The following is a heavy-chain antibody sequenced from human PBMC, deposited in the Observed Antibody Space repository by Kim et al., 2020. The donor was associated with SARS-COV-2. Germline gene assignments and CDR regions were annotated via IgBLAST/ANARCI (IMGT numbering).Heavy chain of an antibody. Sequence: GGSLRLSCAASGFTFSNAWMSWVRQAPGKGLEWVGRIKSKTDGGTTDYAAPVKGRFTISRDDSKNTLYLQMNSLKTEDTAVYYCTTALGGDYDILTGQRGWYYYGMDVWGQGTTVTVSS. D-gene: IGHD3-9*01. CDR2: IKSKTDGGTT. CDR1: GFTFSNAW. V-gene: IGHV3-15*01. CDR3: TTALGGDYDILTGQRGWYYYGMDV. J-gene: IGHJ6*02.